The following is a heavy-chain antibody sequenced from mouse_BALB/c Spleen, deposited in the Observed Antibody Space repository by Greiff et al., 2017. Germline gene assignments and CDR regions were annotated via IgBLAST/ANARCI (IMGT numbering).Heavy chain of an antibody. V-gene: IGHV14-3*02. J-gene: IGHJ2*01. D-gene: IGHD1-1*01. CDR2: IDPANGNT. CDR3: ARSNYYGSSDY. CDR1: GFNIKDTY. Sequence: EVKLMESGAELVKPGASVKLSCTASGFNIKDTYMHWVKQRPEQGLEWIGRIDPANGNTKYDPKFQGKATITADTSSNTAYLQLSSLTSEDTAVYYCARSNYYGSSDYWGQGTTLTVSS.